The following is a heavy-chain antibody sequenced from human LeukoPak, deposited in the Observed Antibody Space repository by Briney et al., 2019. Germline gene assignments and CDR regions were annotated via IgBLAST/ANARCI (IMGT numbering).Heavy chain of an antibody. CDR3: ALFDSSSGWFDP. V-gene: IGHV1-8*03. CDR2: MNPNSGNS. D-gene: IGHD6-6*01. Sequence: ASVKVSCKASGYTFTSYDINWVRQATGQGLEWMGWMNPNSGNSGYAQKFQGRVTITRNTSISTAYMELSSLRSEDTAVCYCALFDSSSGWFDPWGQGTLVTVSS. CDR1: GYTFTSYD. J-gene: IGHJ5*02.